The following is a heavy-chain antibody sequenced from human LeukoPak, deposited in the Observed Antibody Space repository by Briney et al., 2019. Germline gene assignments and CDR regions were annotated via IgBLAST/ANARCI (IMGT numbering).Heavy chain of an antibody. CDR2: IYYSGST. Sequence: PSETLSLTCTVSGGSISSSSYYWGWIRQPPGKGLEWIGYIYYSGSTNYNPSLKSRVTISVDTSKNQFSLKLSSVTAADTAVYYCARARGRDGYNASKRYYMDVWGKGTTVTVSS. V-gene: IGHV4-61*05. CDR1: GGSISSSSYY. J-gene: IGHJ6*03. D-gene: IGHD5-24*01. CDR3: ARARGRDGYNASKRYYMDV.